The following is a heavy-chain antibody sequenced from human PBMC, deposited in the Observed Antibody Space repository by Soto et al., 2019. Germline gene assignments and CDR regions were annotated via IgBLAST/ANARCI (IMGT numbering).Heavy chain of an antibody. Sequence: QVQLVESGGGLVKPGGSLRLSCAASGFTFSDHYMSWIRQAPGMALAWVAYISGSGFTIYNADSVKGRFTISRDNAKNSLYLQMDSLRAEDTAVYYCARNTLSAAGSDNYGLDVWGRGTTVAVSS. CDR3: ARNTLSAAGSDNYGLDV. D-gene: IGHD6-13*01. CDR2: ISGSGFTI. V-gene: IGHV3-11*01. CDR1: GFTFSDHY. J-gene: IGHJ6*02.